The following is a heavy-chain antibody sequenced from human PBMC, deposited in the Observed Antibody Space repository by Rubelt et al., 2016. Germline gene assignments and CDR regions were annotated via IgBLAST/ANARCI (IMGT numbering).Heavy chain of an antibody. V-gene: IGHV1-69*10. Sequence: QVQLVQSGAEVKKPGSSVKVSCKASGGTFSSYAIRWVRQAPGQGLEWMGGIIPILGIANYAQKFQDRVTITADKSTSTANMELSSRTSGDTAVYYCARGSIAFDYWGQGTLLTVSS. CDR3: ARGSIAFDY. J-gene: IGHJ4*02. CDR1: GGTFSSYA. CDR2: IIPILGIA. D-gene: IGHD2-21*01.